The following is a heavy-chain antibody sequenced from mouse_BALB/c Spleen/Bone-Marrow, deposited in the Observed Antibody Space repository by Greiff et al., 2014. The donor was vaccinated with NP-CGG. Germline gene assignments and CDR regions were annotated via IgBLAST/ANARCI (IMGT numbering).Heavy chain of an antibody. CDR1: GFTFSDFY. D-gene: IGHD2-14*01. J-gene: IGHJ4*01. V-gene: IGHV5-4*02. CDR2: ISYGGSYI. CDR3: ARDRGVQGYAMDY. Sequence: EVQLQQSGGGLVKPGGSLKLSCAASGFTFSDFYMYWVRQTPEKRLEWVATISYGGSYIYYPDSVKGRFTISRDDAKNNLYLQMSSLKSEDTAMYYCARDRGVQGYAMDYWVQGTSVTVSS.